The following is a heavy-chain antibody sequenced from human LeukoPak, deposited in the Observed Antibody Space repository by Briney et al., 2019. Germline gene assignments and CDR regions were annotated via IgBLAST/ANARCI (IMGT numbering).Heavy chain of an antibody. Sequence: PGGSLRLSCAASGFTLNTYAMHWVRQAPGKGLDWLSFVSYDGSNKYYARSVKGRFTVSRDNSKNILYLQMNSLRGDDTGVYYCTRDPSVEAENYWGPGTLVTVSS. D-gene: IGHD5/OR15-5a*01. CDR1: GFTLNTYA. CDR3: TRDPSVEAENY. J-gene: IGHJ4*02. V-gene: IGHV3-30*04. CDR2: VSYDGSNK.